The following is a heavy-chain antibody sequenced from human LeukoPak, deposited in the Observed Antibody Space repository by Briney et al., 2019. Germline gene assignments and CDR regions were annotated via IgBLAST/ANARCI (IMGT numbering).Heavy chain of an antibody. J-gene: IGHJ6*02. Sequence: GGSLRLSCAASGFTFSSYAMHWVRQAPGKGLEWVAVISYDGSNKYYADSVKGRFTISRDNSKNTLYLQMNSLRAEDTAVYFCARALPISMIVVVYPGGMDVWGQGTTVTVS. CDR3: ARALPISMIVVVYPGGMDV. V-gene: IGHV3-30-3*01. CDR2: ISYDGSNK. CDR1: GFTFSSYA. D-gene: IGHD3-22*01.